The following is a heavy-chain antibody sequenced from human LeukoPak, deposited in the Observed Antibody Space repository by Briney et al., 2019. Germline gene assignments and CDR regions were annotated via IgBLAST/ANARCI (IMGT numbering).Heavy chain of an antibody. Sequence: PSQTLSLTCTVSGGSISSGDYYWSWIRQPPGKGLEWIGYIYYSGSTYYNPSLKSRVTISVDTSKDQFSLKLSSVTAADTAVYCCATYYADSSGYYPFDYWGQGTLVTVSS. CDR3: ATYYADSSGYYPFDY. CDR1: GGSISSGDYY. V-gene: IGHV4-30-4*08. CDR2: IYYSGST. D-gene: IGHD3-22*01. J-gene: IGHJ4*02.